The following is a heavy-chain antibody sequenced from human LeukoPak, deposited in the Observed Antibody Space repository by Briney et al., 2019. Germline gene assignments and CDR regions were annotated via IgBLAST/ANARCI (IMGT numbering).Heavy chain of an antibody. V-gene: IGHV3-33*01. CDR2: IWYDGSNK. D-gene: IGHD5-24*01. CDR1: GFTFSSYG. J-gene: IGHJ4*02. CDR3: ASSGDGYNFYFDY. Sequence: GGSLRLSCAASGFTFSSYGMHWVRQAPGKGLEWAAVIWYDGSNKYYADSVKGRFTISRDNSKNTLYLQMNSLRAEDTAVYYCASSGDGYNFYFDYWGQGTLVTVSS.